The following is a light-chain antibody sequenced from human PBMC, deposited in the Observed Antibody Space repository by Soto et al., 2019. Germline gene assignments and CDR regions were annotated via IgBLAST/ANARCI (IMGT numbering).Light chain of an antibody. Sequence: DIQLTQSPSFLSASVGDRVTITCRASQGISSYLAWYQQKPGKAPKLLIYAASTLQSGVPSRFSGSGSGTEFTLTISNLQPEDFATYYCQQRFTFGPGTKVDIK. CDR2: AAS. CDR1: QGISSY. CDR3: QQRFT. J-gene: IGKJ3*01. V-gene: IGKV1-9*01.